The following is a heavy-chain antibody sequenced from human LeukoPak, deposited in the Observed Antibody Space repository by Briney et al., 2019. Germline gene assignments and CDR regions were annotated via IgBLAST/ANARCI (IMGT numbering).Heavy chain of an antibody. V-gene: IGHV3-30*04. CDR3: ASGARDESVLDY. CDR2: ISYDGSNK. J-gene: IGHJ4*02. D-gene: IGHD4-17*01. Sequence: PGRSLRLSCAASGFTFSSYAMHWVRQAPGKGLEWVAVISYDGSNKYYADSVKGRFTISRDNSKNTLYLQMNSLRAEDTAVYYCASGARDESVLDYWGQGTLVTVSS. CDR1: GFTFSSYA.